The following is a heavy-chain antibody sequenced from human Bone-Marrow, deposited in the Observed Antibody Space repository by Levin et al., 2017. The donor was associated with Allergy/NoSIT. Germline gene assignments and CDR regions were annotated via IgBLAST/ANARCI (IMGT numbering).Heavy chain of an antibody. J-gene: IGHJ6*02. V-gene: IGHV1-18*01. D-gene: IGHD1-26*01. CDR2: ISAYNGNT. CDR3: AREYRWELLGYYGMDV. Sequence: AASVKVSCKASGYTFTSYGISWVRQAPGQGLEWMGWISAYNGNTNYAQKLQGRVTMTTDTSTSTAYMELRSLRSDDTAVYYCAREYRWELLGYYGMDVWGQGTTVTVSS. CDR1: GYTFTSYG.